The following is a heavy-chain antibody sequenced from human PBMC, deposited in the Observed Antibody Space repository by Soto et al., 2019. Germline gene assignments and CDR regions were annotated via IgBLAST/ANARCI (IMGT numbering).Heavy chain of an antibody. J-gene: IGHJ4*02. V-gene: IGHV4-34*01. CDR1: GGSFSGYY. CDR2: LTHDGNI. D-gene: IGHD3-22*01. Sequence: QVQLQQWGAGPLKPSETLSLTCAVFGGSFSGYYWTWIRQPPGKGLEWIGELTHDGNINYNPSLKSRATISVDPSTNQFSRRLRFVTAAGTAVYFCARGQDRSKGGENWAQGTLVTVSS. CDR3: ARGQDRSKGGEN.